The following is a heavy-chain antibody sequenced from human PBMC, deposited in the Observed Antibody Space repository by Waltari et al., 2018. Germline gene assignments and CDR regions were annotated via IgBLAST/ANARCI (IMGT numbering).Heavy chain of an antibody. Sequence: QVQLQESGPGLVKPSETLSLTCTVSGSSISGGHYWGWNRQPPGKGLEWIGCVYRSGSTYYNPSLMSRVTISVDKSQNQFSLKLTSATAADTAVYYCARLPYKYDIYYMDVWGKGTTVTVSS. CDR2: VYRSGST. D-gene: IGHD3-22*01. V-gene: IGHV4-38-2*02. CDR3: ARLPYKYDIYYMDV. CDR1: GSSISGGHY. J-gene: IGHJ6*03.